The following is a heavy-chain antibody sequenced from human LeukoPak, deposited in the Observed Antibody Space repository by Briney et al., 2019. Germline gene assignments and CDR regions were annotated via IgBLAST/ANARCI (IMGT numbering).Heavy chain of an antibody. CDR3: ARDFDSKEGGMDV. J-gene: IGHJ6*02. V-gene: IGHV1-2*02. Sequence: PVASVKVFCNASGYTFTGYYMHWVRQAPGQGLEWMRWINPNSGGTNYAQKFQGRVTMTRDTSISTAYMELSRLRSDDTAVYYCARDFDSKEGGMDVWGQGTTVTVSS. CDR2: INPNSGGT. CDR1: GYTFTGYY. D-gene: IGHD3-9*01.